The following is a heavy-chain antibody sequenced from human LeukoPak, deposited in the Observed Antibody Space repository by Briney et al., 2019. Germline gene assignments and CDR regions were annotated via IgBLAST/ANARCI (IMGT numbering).Heavy chain of an antibody. V-gene: IGHV1-69*05. Sequence: SVKVSCKASGGTFSSNAISWVRQAPGQGLEWMGGIIPIFGTANYAQKFQGRVTITTDESTSTAYMELSSLRSEDTAVYYCARAHSSGWYFFDYWGQEALVTVSS. D-gene: IGHD6-19*01. J-gene: IGHJ4*02. CDR2: IIPIFGTA. CDR1: GGTFSSNA. CDR3: ARAHSSGWYFFDY.